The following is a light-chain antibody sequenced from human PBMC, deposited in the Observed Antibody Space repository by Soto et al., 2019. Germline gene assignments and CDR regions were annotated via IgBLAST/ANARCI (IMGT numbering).Light chain of an antibody. J-gene: IGLJ1*01. V-gene: IGLV2-14*01. CDR1: SSDVGGYNY. Sequence: QSALTQPASVSGSPGQSITISCTGTSSDVGGYNYVSWYQQHPGKAPKLMIYDVSNRPSGVSNRFSGSKSGNTASLTISGLQAEYETDYYCSSYTSSSSNVFGTGPKVTVL. CDR3: SSYTSSSSNV. CDR2: DVS.